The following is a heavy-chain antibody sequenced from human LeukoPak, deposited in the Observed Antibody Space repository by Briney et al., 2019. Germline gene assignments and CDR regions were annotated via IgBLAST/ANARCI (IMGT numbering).Heavy chain of an antibody. D-gene: IGHD3-9*01. CDR1: GFTFSSYG. CDR2: ISGSGGST. Sequence: PGGSLRLSCAASGFTFSSYGMSWVRQAPGKGLEWVSAISGSGGSTYYADSVKGRFTISRDNSKNTLYLQMNSLRAEDTAVYYCAKDQSVRYFDWLSPGFDYWGQGTLVTVSP. CDR3: AKDQSVRYFDWLSPGFDY. J-gene: IGHJ4*02. V-gene: IGHV3-23*01.